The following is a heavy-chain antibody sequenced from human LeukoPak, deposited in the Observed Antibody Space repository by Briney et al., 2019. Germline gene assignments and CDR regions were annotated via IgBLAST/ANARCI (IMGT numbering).Heavy chain of an antibody. D-gene: IGHD3-10*01. CDR3: ARGSRPEYYYGFDP. V-gene: IGHV1-18*01. J-gene: IGHJ5*02. Sequence: ASVKVSCKAPGYTFTSYGISWVRQAPGQGLEWMGWISAYNGNTNYAQKLQGRVTMTTDTSTSTAYMELRSLRSDDTAVYYCARGSRPEYYYGFDPWGQGTLVTVSS. CDR1: GYTFTSYG. CDR2: ISAYNGNT.